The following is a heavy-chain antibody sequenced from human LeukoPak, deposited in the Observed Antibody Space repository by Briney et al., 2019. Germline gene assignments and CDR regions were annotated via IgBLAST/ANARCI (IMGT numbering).Heavy chain of an antibody. V-gene: IGHV1-69*13. CDR1: GGTFSSYA. CDR2: IIPILDTA. CDR3: ARSSRSYYYYYMDV. Sequence: ASVKVSCKASGGTFSSYAISWVRQAPGQGLEWMGGIIPILDTANYAQKFQGRVTITADESTSTAYMELSSLRSEDTAVYYCARSSRSYYYYYMDVWGKGTTVIISS. J-gene: IGHJ6*03.